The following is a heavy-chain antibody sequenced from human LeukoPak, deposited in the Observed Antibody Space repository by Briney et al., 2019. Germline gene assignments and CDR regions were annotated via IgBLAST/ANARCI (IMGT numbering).Heavy chain of an antibody. J-gene: IGHJ4*02. CDR2: ISGSGGST. CDR3: AKDGSYFSGYDEN. Sequence: PGGSLRLSCAASGFVFSSNSMIWVRQAPGKGLEWVSAISGSGGSTYYADSVKGRFTISRDNSKNTLYLQMNSLRAEDTAVYYCAKDGSYFSGYDENWGQGTLVTVSS. CDR1: GFVFSSNS. V-gene: IGHV3-23*01. D-gene: IGHD5-12*01.